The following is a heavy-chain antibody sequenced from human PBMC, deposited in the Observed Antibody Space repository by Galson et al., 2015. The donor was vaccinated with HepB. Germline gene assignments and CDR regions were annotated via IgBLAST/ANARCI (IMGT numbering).Heavy chain of an antibody. J-gene: IGHJ3*02. CDR3: AGDFYYYDSSGYYFYAFDI. Sequence: SETLSLTCAVSGGSISSSNWWSWVRRPPGKGLEWIGEIYHSGSTNYNPSLKSRVTISVDKPKNQFSLKLSSVTAADTAVYYCAGDFYYYDSSGYYFYAFDIWGQGTMVTVS. V-gene: IGHV4-4*02. D-gene: IGHD3-22*01. CDR2: IYHSGST. CDR1: GGSISSSNW.